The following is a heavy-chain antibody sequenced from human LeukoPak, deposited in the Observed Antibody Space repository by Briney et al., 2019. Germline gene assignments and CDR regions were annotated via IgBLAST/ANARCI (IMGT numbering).Heavy chain of an antibody. Sequence: GGSLRLSCAVSGFTFRGYWMSWVRQAPGKGLEWVANINQDGSEKYYVDSVKGRFTISRDNAKNSLYLQMSSLRAEDTAVYYCATERSRFSNWGQGTLVTVSS. J-gene: IGHJ4*02. CDR3: ATERSRFSN. V-gene: IGHV3-7*01. D-gene: IGHD2-2*01. CDR2: INQDGSEK. CDR1: GFTFRGYW.